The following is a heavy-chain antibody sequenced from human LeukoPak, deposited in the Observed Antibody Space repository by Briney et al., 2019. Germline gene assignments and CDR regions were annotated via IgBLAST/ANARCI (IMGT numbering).Heavy chain of an antibody. D-gene: IGHD2-15*01. CDR1: DYSISSGYH. J-gene: IGHJ4*02. CDR3: ARTRYCSGATCFPPELFDS. V-gene: IGHV4-38-2*01. CDR2: IYHSGNT. Sequence: SETLSLTCVVSDYSISSGYHWGWIRQPPGQRLEWIGSIYHSGNTYYNPSLKSRVSLSVDTSMNQFSLKVTSVTAADTAVYYCARTRYCSGATCFPPELFDSWGQGTLVTASS.